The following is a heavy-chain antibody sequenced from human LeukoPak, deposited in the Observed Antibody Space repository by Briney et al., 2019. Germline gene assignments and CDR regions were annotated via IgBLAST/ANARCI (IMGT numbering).Heavy chain of an antibody. J-gene: IGHJ4*02. CDR2: ISSSGSTI. V-gene: IGHV3-11*04. CDR3: AKDEGYCSSTSCYTRHYFDY. CDR1: GFTFSDYY. D-gene: IGHD2-2*02. Sequence: GSLRLSCAASGFTFSDYYMSWIRQAPGKGLEWVSYISSSGSTIYYADSVKGRFTISRDNAKNSLYLQMNSLRAEDTAVYYCAKDEGYCSSTSCYTRHYFDYWGQGTLVTVSS.